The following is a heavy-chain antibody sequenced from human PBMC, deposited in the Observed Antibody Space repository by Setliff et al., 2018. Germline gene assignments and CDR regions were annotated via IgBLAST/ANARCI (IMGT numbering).Heavy chain of an antibody. CDR2: ISSSGNTI. J-gene: IGHJ6*02. V-gene: IGHV3-11*04. D-gene: IGHD2-15*01. CDR1: GFSFSDPY. CDR3: ARDPGGGHPSYYGMDV. Sequence: GGSLRLSCAASGFSFSDPYMNWVRQAPGKGLEWISFISSSGNTIYYIDSVKGRFTISRDNTKASLYLQMNSLRPEDTAVYYCARDPGGGHPSYYGMDVWGQGTTVTVSS.